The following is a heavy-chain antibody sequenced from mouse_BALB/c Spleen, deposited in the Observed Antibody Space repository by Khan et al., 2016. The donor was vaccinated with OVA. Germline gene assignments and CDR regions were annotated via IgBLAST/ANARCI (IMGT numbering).Heavy chain of an antibody. J-gene: IGHJ3*01. V-gene: IGHV14-1*02. Sequence: VQLQQPGAELVRPGALVKLSCNASGFNIKGYYMHWVKRRLAQGLEWSGWFDTENGETVYDPNFQGRASITANTSSNKAYLPLSILTSEDTSVYYGTRYGYAAWLAYWGQGTPVTVSA. CDR1: GFNIKGYY. CDR3: TRYGYAAWLAY. D-gene: IGHD1-1*01. CDR2: FDTENGET.